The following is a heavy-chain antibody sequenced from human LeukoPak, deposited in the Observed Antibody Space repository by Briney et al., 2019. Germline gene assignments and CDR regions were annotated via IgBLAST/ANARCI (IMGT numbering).Heavy chain of an antibody. Sequence: SVKVSCKASGGTFSSYAISWVRQAPGQGLEWMGGIIPIFGRANYAQKFQGRVTITTDESTSTAYMELSSLRSEDTAVYYCATLGYCSSTSCSYYYYYYMDVWGKGTTVTVSS. CDR3: ATLGYCSSTSCSYYYYYYMDV. V-gene: IGHV1-69*05. CDR1: GGTFSSYA. D-gene: IGHD2-2*01. J-gene: IGHJ6*03. CDR2: IIPIFGRA.